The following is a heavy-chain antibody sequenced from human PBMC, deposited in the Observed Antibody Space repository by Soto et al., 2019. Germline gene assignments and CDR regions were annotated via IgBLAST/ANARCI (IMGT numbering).Heavy chain of an antibody. J-gene: IGHJ3*01. CDR3: ARDLVSVGPRANDAFDV. CDR2: INPANGNT. Sequence: QVQLVQSGAELKKPGASVNISCQASGFTFSDTLINWVRQGRGQRLEWMGWINPANGNTRNSESFQGRVTISSLTTASTAYVALSDLTSEDTAVYYCARDLVSVGPRANDAFDVWGQGTMITVSS. V-gene: IGHV1-3*01. D-gene: IGHD1-26*01. CDR1: GFTFSDTL.